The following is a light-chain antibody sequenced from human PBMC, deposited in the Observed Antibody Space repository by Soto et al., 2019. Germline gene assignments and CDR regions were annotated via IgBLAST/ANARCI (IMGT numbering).Light chain of an antibody. J-gene: IGKJ2*01. CDR2: GAS. Sequence: EVVLTQSPDTLPLSPEERATLSCRGSQSVSINSLVWYQQKPGQAPRLLIYGASNRATVIPDRFSAIGSGTAFTLTISRLEPEDFAMYYCQQYSSSWYTFGQGTKVEVK. CDR3: QQYSSSWYT. V-gene: IGKV3-20*01. CDR1: QSVSINS.